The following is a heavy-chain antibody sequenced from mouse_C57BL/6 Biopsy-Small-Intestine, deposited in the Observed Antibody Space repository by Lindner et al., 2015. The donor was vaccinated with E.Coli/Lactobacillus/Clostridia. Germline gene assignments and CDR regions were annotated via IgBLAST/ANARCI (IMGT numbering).Heavy chain of an antibody. CDR3: APLFAY. CDR1: DFNIKDYY. D-gene: IGHD6-1*01. V-gene: IGHV14-2*01. Sequence: VQLQESGAEVVKPGASVKLSCTASDFNIKDYYIHWVKQRTEQGLEWIGRIDPEDGETEYAPKFQAKATITADSSSNTAYLQLSSLTSEDTAVYFCAPLFAYWGQGTLVTVST. CDR2: IDPEDGET. J-gene: IGHJ3*01.